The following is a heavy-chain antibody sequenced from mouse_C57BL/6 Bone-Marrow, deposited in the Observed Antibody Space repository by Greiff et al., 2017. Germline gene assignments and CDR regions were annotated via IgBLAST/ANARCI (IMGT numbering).Heavy chain of an antibody. CDR1: GSNIKATY. V-gene: IGHV14-2*01. Sequence: EVQVVESGAELVKPGAPARFSCTAPGSNIKATYMPWVKQRHEQGRDGIGRIDPEDGETKYAPKFQGKATITADTSSNTAYLQLSSLTSEDTAVYYCARRYFDVWGTGTTVTVSS. CDR3: ARRYFDV. CDR2: IDPEDGET. J-gene: IGHJ1*03.